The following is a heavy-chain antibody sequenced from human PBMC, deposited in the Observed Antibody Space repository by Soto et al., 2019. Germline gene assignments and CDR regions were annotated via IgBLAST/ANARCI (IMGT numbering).Heavy chain of an antibody. CDR1: GYTFTSYY. J-gene: IGHJ6*02. V-gene: IGHV1-46*01. D-gene: IGHD3-16*01. CDR3: EADYLWIKTGGDPKYGLDL. Sequence: ASVKVSCKASGYTFTSYYMHWVRQAPGQGLEWMGIINPSGGSSSYAQKFQGRVTMTRDTSTSTVYMELSSMRSEDTAVYYCEADYLWIKTGGDPKYGLDLWGQGTKVTVSS. CDR2: INPSGGSS.